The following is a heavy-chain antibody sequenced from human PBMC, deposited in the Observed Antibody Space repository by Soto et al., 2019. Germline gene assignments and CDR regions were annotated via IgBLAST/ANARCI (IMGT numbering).Heavy chain of an antibody. CDR1: VYTFTRYG. D-gene: IGHD5-12*01. J-gene: IGHJ4*02. Sequence: ASVKVSRKPSVYTFTRYGRSWVRQAPGQGLEWMGWIRAYSVNTNYTQKLEGRVTMTTDTSTSTAYMELRNLRSDDTAVYYCTLVALDYWCQGTLVTVSS. V-gene: IGHV1-18*01. CDR2: IRAYSVNT. CDR3: TLVALDY.